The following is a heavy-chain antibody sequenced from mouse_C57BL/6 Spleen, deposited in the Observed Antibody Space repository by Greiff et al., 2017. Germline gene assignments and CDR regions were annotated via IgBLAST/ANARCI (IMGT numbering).Heavy chain of an antibody. CDR3: ARGHYDYPFAY. CDR1: GYAFSSSW. D-gene: IGHD2-4*01. V-gene: IGHV1-82*01. J-gene: IGHJ3*01. Sequence: QVQLQQSGPELVKPGASVKISCKASGYAFSSSWMNWVQQRPGKGLEWIGRIYPGDGDTNYNGKFKGKVTLTADKSSSTAYMQLSSLTSEDSSVYFCARGHYDYPFAYWGQGTLVTVSA. CDR2: IYPGDGDT.